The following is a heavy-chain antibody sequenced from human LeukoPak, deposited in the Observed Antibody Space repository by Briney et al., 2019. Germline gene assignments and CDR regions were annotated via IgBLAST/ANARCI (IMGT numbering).Heavy chain of an antibody. Sequence: SETLPLTCAVYGGSFSGYYWSWIRQPPGKGLEWIGEINHSGSTNYNPSLKSRVTISVDTSKNQFSLKLSSVTAADTAVYYCARAQFDDFWSGYGLDYWGQGTLVTVSS. V-gene: IGHV4-34*01. CDR3: ARAQFDDFWSGYGLDY. J-gene: IGHJ4*02. CDR1: GGSFSGYY. CDR2: INHSGST. D-gene: IGHD3-3*01.